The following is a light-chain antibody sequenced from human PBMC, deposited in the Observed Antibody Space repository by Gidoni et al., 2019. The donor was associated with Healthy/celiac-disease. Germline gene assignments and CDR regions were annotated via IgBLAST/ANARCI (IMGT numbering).Light chain of an antibody. CDR1: SSNIGAGYD. V-gene: IGLV1-40*01. Sequence: QSVLTQPPSVSGATGQRVTIFCTGISSNIGAGYDVHWYQQLPGTAPKLLIYGNSNRPSGVPDRFSGSKSGTSASLAITGLQAEDEADYYCQSYDSSLSGWVFGSGTKVTVL. CDR3: QSYDSSLSGWV. J-gene: IGLJ6*01. CDR2: GNS.